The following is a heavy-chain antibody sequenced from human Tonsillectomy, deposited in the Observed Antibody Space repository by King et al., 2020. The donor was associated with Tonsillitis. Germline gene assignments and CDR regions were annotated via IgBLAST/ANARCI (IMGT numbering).Heavy chain of an antibody. CDR3: ARDFWSGSPYYFDN. CDR1: GFTFSSYS. Sequence: VQLVESGGGLVKSGGSLRLSCAASGFTFSSYSMNWVRQAPGKGLEWVSFIDGSSSSIYYADSVKGRFTISRDNAENSLYLQMKSLTAEDTAVYYCARDFWSGSPYYFDNWGQGTLVTVSS. V-gene: IGHV3-21*06. J-gene: IGHJ4*02. CDR2: IDGSSSSI. D-gene: IGHD3-3*01.